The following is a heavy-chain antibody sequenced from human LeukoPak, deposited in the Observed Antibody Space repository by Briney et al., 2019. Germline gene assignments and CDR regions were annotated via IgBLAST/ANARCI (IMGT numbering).Heavy chain of an antibody. J-gene: IGHJ5*02. Sequence: ASVKVSCKASGYTFTSSDSYGITWVRQAPGQGLEWMGWISVHNGKTSSAQKFQGRVTMTTDTSTSTTYMELRSLTSDDTAVYYCARDRLYGTNFFDPWGQGTLVTVSS. CDR1: GYTFTSSDSYG. CDR2: ISVHNGKT. CDR3: ARDRLYGTNFFDP. V-gene: IGHV1-18*01. D-gene: IGHD1-7*01.